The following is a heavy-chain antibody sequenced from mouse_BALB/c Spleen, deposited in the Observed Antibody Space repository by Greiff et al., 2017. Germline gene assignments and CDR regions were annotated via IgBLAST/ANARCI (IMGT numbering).Heavy chain of an antibody. V-gene: IGHV1-7*01. J-gene: IGHJ3*01. Sequence: QVQLQQSGAELAKPGASVKMSCKASGYTFTSYWMHWVKQRPGQGLEWIGYINPSTGYTEYNQKFKDKATLTADKSSSTAYMQLSSLTSEDSAVYYCARGIYYDYDAWFAYWGQGTLVTVSA. CDR1: GYTFTSYW. D-gene: IGHD2-4*01. CDR2: INPSTGYT. CDR3: ARGIYYDYDAWFAY.